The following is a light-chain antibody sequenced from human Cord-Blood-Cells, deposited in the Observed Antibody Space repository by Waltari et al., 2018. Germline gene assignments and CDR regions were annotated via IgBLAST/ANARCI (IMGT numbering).Light chain of an antibody. J-gene: IGKJ5*01. Sequence: AIQLTQPPSSLSASVGDRVTITCRASQGISSALAWYQQKPGKAPKLLIYDASSLESGVPSRFGGSGSGTDVTLAISSLQPEDFATYYCQQFNSYPLTFGQGTRLEIK. CDR2: DAS. CDR1: QGISSA. V-gene: IGKV1-13*02. CDR3: QQFNSYPLT.